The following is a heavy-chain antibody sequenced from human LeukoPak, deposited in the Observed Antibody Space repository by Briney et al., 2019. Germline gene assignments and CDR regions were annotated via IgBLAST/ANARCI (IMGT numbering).Heavy chain of an antibody. CDR2: ISFDGTNK. V-gene: IGHV3-30*09. D-gene: IGHD3-10*01. CDR3: ARDPASLWFGESFDY. Sequence: GGSLRLSCAASGFTFNDYAMHWVRQAPGKGLEWVAVISFDGTNKYYADSVKGRFAISRDNSKNTLYLQMNNLRAEDTAVYYCARDPASLWFGESFDYWGQGTLVTVSS. CDR1: GFTFNDYA. J-gene: IGHJ4*02.